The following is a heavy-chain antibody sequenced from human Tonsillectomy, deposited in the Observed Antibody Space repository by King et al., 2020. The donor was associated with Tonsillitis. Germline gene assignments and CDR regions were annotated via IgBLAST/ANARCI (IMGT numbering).Heavy chain of an antibody. Sequence: VQLVESGGGVVQPGRSLRLSCAASGFTFSTYGMHWVRQAPGKGLEWVAVISYDGSNNYYADSVKGRFTISRDNSKNTLYLQMNSLRAEDTAVYYCAKDNRGASWYFAFWGRGTLVILS. D-gene: IGHD7-27*01. J-gene: IGHJ2*01. CDR3: AKDNRGASWYFAF. V-gene: IGHV3-30*18. CDR2: ISYDGSNN. CDR1: GFTFSTYG.